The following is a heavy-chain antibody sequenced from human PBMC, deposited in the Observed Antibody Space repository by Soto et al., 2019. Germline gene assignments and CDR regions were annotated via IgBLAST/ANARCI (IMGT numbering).Heavy chain of an antibody. J-gene: IGHJ5*02. CDR3: ARHNTVELYYYGSGSYYNRKYNWFDP. CDR2: IIPIFGTA. Sequence: QVQLVQSGAEVKKPGSSVKVSCKASGGTFSSYAISWVRQAPGQGLEWMGGIIPIFGTANYAQKFQGRVTITAEESTSPAYKELSSLTAEDTAVYYCARHNTVELYYYGSGSYYNRKYNWFDPWGQGTLVTVSS. CDR1: GGTFSSYA. D-gene: IGHD3-10*01. V-gene: IGHV1-69*12.